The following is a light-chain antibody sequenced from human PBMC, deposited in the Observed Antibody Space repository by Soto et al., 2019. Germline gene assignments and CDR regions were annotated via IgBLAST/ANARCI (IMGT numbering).Light chain of an antibody. Sequence: EIVLTQSPGTLSLSPGERATLSFRASQSVSSSYLAWYQQKPGQAPKVLIYRASSRATGIPDRFSGSGSGTDFTLTISRLEPEDFAVYYCHQYDSWTFGQGTKVDI. CDR2: RAS. CDR3: HQYDSWT. V-gene: IGKV3-20*01. CDR1: QSVSSSY. J-gene: IGKJ1*01.